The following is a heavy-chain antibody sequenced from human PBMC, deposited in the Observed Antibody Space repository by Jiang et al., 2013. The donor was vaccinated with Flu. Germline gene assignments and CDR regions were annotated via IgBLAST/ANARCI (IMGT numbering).Heavy chain of an antibody. CDR1: DGSITIGGYY. J-gene: IGHJ6*02. CDR3: ARISATGYYYYTMDV. V-gene: IGHV4-31*03. CDR2: IYYSEST. Sequence: GPGLVKPSQTLSLTCTVSDGSITIGGYYWSWIRQHPGKGLEWIGYIYYSESTYYNPSLKSRVTISVDTSKNQFSLKLSSVTAADTAVYYCARISATGYYYYTMDVWGQGTAVTVSS.